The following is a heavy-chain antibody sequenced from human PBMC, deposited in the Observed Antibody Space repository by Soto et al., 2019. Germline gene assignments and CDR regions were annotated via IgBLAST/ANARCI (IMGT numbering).Heavy chain of an antibody. D-gene: IGHD3-3*01. CDR3: ATRITVFGLLIPPFDP. CDR2: INHTGGT. Sequence: SDTLSLTCAFYGWSVNCYYLNWIRQPPGKGLEWIGEINHTGGTHYNPSLKSRVTMSVDTSKNQFSLRLSSVTAADTAIYYCATRITVFGLLIPPFDPWGQGTMVNVSS. V-gene: IGHV4-34*01. J-gene: IGHJ5*01. CDR1: GWSVNCYY.